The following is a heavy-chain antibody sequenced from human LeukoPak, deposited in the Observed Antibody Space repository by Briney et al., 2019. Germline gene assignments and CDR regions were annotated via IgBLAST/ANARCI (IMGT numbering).Heavy chain of an antibody. CDR2: VSGSGSTT. Sequence: GGSLRLSCAVSGLTFSNYAMSWVRQAPGKGLEWVSGVSGSGSTTYYADSVKGRFTISRDNTKNTLYLQMNTLRAEDTALYYCAKDKIVGATWVIDFDYWGRGTLVTVSS. J-gene: IGHJ4*02. V-gene: IGHV3-23*01. D-gene: IGHD1-26*01. CDR3: AKDKIVGATWVIDFDY. CDR1: GLTFSNYA.